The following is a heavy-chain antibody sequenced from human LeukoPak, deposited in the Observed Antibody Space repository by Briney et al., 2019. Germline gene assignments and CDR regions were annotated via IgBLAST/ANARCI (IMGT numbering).Heavy chain of an antibody. CDR2: FTALGGT. Sequence: GGSLRLSCVASGFTFSDYTLMWVRQTPGKGPLWLASFTALGGTYYADAVTGRFAVSRDYSKNTLYLQMNNLGAEDTATYYGARGSTGSNVDLFDPWGPGTRVTVSS. J-gene: IGHJ5*02. CDR3: ARGSTGSNVDLFDP. CDR1: GFTFSDYT. D-gene: IGHD2-15*01. V-gene: IGHV3-23*01.